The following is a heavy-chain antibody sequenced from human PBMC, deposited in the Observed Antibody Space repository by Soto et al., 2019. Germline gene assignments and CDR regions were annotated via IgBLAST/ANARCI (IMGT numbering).Heavy chain of an antibody. CDR3: ATDKYGAGRVGVHF. Sequence: QVQLVQSGAEVKKPGASLRVSCETSGGTSTIYTITWVRQAPGQGLQWMGRIVPTLRITNYAQEFQGRLTITADSSTSTAHIELTSLTFEDTAVYYCATDKYGAGRVGVHFWGQGTLVPVSS. CDR1: GGTSTIYT. J-gene: IGHJ4*02. D-gene: IGHD3-3*02. V-gene: IGHV1-69*08. CDR2: IVPTLRIT.